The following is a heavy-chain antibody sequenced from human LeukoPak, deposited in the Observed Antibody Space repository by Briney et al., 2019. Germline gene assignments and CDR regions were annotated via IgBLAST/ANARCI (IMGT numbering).Heavy chain of an antibody. D-gene: IGHD1-26*01. CDR2: IYHSGNT. CDR3: ARVRNIVGATPPGMDV. Sequence: PSETLSLTCTVSGGSISSGGYHWAWIRQPPGKGLEWIGSIYHSGNTYYNPSLESRVTISVDTSKNHFSLQLSSLRSEDTAVYYCARVRNIVGATPPGMDVWGQGTTVTVSS. CDR1: GGSISSGGYH. V-gene: IGHV4-39*07. J-gene: IGHJ6*02.